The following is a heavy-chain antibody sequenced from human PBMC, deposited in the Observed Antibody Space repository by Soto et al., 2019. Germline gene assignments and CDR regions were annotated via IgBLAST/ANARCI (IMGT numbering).Heavy chain of an antibody. J-gene: IGHJ2*01. CDR1: GFTFSSYG. Sequence: QVQLVESGGGVVQPGRSLRLSCAASGFTFSSYGMHWVRQAPGKGLEWVAVIWYDGSNKYYADSVKGRFTISRDNSKNTLYLQMNSLRAEDTAVYYCARDPGDSYCQSWGYFDLWGRGTLVTVSS. CDR3: ARDPGDSYCQSWGYFDL. CDR2: IWYDGSNK. D-gene: IGHD2-21*02. V-gene: IGHV3-33*01.